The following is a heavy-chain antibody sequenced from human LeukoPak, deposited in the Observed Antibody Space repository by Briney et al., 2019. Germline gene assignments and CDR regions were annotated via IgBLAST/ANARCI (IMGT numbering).Heavy chain of an antibody. J-gene: IGHJ4*02. CDR2: ISDDGSNK. CDR1: GFTFSSYA. D-gene: IGHD1-14*01. CDR3: ARDRSNRYFDY. Sequence: PGRSLRLPCAASGFTFSSYAMHWVRQAPGKGLEWVAVISDDGSNKYHADSVKGRFSISRDNSKNTLYLQMNSLRAEDTAVYYCARDRSNRYFDYWGQGTLVTVSS. V-gene: IGHV3-30*04.